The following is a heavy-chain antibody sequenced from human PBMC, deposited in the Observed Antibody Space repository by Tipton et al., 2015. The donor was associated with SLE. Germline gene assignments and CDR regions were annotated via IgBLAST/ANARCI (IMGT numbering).Heavy chain of an antibody. V-gene: IGHV3-74*01. CDR3: ARVLLWFRSVDGMDV. J-gene: IGHJ6*02. Sequence: SLRLSCAGSGFTFSNYWMHWVRQVPGEGLEWVSHIDGDGSSTRYADSVKGRFTISRDNAKNTLYLQMNSLRAEDTAVYYCARVLLWFRSVDGMDVWGQGTTVTVSS. CDR1: GFTFSNYW. D-gene: IGHD3-10*01. CDR2: IDGDGSST.